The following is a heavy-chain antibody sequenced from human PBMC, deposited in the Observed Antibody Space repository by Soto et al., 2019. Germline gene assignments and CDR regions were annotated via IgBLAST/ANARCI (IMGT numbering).Heavy chain of an antibody. CDR3: AISYSSGWSSYYYYGMDV. J-gene: IGHJ6*01. CDR1: GYSFTSYW. Sequence: RGESLKISCKGSGYSFTSYWISWVRQMPGKGLEWMGRIDPSDSYTNYSPSFQGHVTISADKSISTAYLQWGSLKASDTAMYYCAISYSSGWSSYYYYGMDVWGQGTTVTVSS. CDR2: IDPSDSYT. V-gene: IGHV5-10-1*01. D-gene: IGHD6-19*01.